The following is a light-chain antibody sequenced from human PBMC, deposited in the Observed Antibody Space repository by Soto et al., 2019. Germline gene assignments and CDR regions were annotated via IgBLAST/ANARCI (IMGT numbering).Light chain of an antibody. V-gene: IGLV1-40*01. CDR3: QSFDTSLSGFLV. J-gene: IGLJ2*01. CDR2: DNN. Sequence: QSVLTQPPSVSGAPGQRVTISCTGSSSNIGAGYDVHWYKQLPGAAPKLLIYDNNNRPSGVPDRFSGSKSDTSASLAITGLQAEDEADYYCQSFDTSLSGFLVFGGGTTLTVL. CDR1: SSNIGAGYD.